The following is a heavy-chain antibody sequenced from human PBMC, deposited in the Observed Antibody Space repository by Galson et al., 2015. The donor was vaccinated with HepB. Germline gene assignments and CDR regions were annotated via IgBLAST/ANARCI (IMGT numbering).Heavy chain of an antibody. Sequence: SVKVSCKASGGTFGSYAMTWVRQASGQGLEWMGGIIPIFGTANYAQKFQGRVTITADKSTTTAYMEVISLRSEDTAVYYCALLRQTRGPSWSRDYWGQGTLVTVSS. CDR3: ALLRQTRGPSWSRDY. D-gene: IGHD3-3*01. CDR1: GGTFGSYA. CDR2: IIPIFGTA. V-gene: IGHV1-69*06. J-gene: IGHJ4*02.